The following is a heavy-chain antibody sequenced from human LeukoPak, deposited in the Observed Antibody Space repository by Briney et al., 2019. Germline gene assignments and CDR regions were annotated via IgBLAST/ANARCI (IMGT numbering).Heavy chain of an antibody. J-gene: IGHJ4*02. Sequence: PSETLSLTCAVYGGSFSGYYWHWIRQPPGKGLEWIGEINHSGGTKYNPSLKSRVTISVDTSKTQFSLKLSSVTAAGTAVYYCAQVSSGLGPLRDYWGQGTLVTVSS. D-gene: IGHD1-26*01. V-gene: IGHV4-34*01. CDR1: GGSFSGYY. CDR3: AQVSSGLGPLRDY. CDR2: INHSGGT.